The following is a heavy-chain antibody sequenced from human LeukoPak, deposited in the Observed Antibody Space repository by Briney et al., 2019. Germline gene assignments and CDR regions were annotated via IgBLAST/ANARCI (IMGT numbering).Heavy chain of an antibody. CDR3: ARERGSEGAFDI. Sequence: SETLSLTCTVSGGSISSYCWSWIRQPPGKGLEWIGYIYYSGSTNYNPSLKSRVTISVDTSKNQFSLKLSSVTAADTAVYYCARERGSEGAFDIWGQGTMVTVSS. CDR1: GGSISSYC. D-gene: IGHD6-25*01. V-gene: IGHV4-59*01. J-gene: IGHJ3*02. CDR2: IYYSGST.